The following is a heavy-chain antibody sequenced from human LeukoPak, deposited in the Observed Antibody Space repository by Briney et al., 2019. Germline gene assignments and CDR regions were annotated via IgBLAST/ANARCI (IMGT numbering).Heavy chain of an antibody. D-gene: IGHD3-22*01. J-gene: IGHJ4*02. V-gene: IGHV1-2*02. CDR3: ARGITMIGL. CDR2: INPNSGDT. CDR1: GYTFTGYY. Sequence: ASVKVSCKSSGYTFTGYYMHWLRQAPGQGLEWMGWINPNSGDTNYAQKVQGRITMTRDTSNSTAYMELSRLRSDDTAVYYCARGITMIGLWGQGTLVTVSS.